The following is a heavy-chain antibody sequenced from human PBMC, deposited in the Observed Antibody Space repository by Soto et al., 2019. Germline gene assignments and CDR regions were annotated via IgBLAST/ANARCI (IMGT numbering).Heavy chain of an antibody. CDR3: ARDFTYYYYYGMDV. V-gene: IGHV3-21*01. J-gene: IGHJ6*02. D-gene: IGHD3-16*01. Sequence: EVQLVESGGGLVKPGGSLRLSCAASGFTFSSYSMNWVRQAPGKGLEWVSSISSSSSYIYYADSVKGRFTISRDNAKNSLYLPMNSLRAEDTAVYYCARDFTYYYYYGMDVWGQGTTVTVSS. CDR1: GFTFSSYS. CDR2: ISSSSSYI.